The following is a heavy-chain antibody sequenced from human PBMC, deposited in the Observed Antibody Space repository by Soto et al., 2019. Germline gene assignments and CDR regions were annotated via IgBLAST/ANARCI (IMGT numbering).Heavy chain of an antibody. V-gene: IGHV3-15*07. J-gene: IGHJ4*02. CDR3: TTQRDNWIDGGGY. CDR2: IKSKTDGGTT. Sequence: SVSNAWMNWVRQAPGKGLEWVGRIKSKTDGGTTDYAAPVKGRFTISRDDSKNTLYLQMNSLKTEDTAVYYCTTQRDNWIDGGGYWGQGTLVTVSS. D-gene: IGHD1-20*01. CDR1: SVSNAW.